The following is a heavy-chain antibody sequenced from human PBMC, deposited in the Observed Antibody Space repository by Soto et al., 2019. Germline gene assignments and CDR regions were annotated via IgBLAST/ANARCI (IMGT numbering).Heavy chain of an antibody. J-gene: IGHJ4*02. CDR2: IKPNSGGT. V-gene: IGHV1-2*02. CDR3: AGMVRGPWAFFDY. Sequence: ASVKVSCKASGYTFTGYYMHWVRQAPGQGLEWMGWIKPNSGGTNYAQKFQGRVTMTRDTSISTAYMELSRLRSDDTAVYYCAGMVRGPWAFFDYWGKGTLVTVSS. D-gene: IGHD3-10*01. CDR1: GYTFTGYY.